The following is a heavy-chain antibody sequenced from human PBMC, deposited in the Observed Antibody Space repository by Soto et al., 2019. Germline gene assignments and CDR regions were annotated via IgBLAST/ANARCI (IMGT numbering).Heavy chain of an antibody. Sequence: GGSLRLSCAASGFTFSSYTMNWVRQAPGKGLEWVSSISSSSSYIYYADSVKGRFTISRDNAKNSLYLQMNSLRAEDTAVYYCAGAPQQYSCSAGYYYYGMDVWGQGTTVTVSS. J-gene: IGHJ6*02. V-gene: IGHV3-21*01. CDR2: ISSSSSYI. CDR3: AGAPQQYSCSAGYYYYGMDV. D-gene: IGHD6-6*01. CDR1: GFTFSSYT.